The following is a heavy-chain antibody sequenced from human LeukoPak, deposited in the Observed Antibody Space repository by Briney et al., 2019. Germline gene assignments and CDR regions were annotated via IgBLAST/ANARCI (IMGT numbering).Heavy chain of an antibody. D-gene: IGHD3-10*01. Sequence: EGSLRLSCAASGFTFSSYSMNWVRQAPGKGLEWVSSISSSSSYIYYADSVKGRFTISRDNAKNSLYLQMNSLRAEDTAVYYCARVSGSGSYQLDYWGQGTLVTVSS. CDR2: ISSSSSYI. CDR1: GFTFSSYS. J-gene: IGHJ4*02. CDR3: ARVSGSGSYQLDY. V-gene: IGHV3-21*01.